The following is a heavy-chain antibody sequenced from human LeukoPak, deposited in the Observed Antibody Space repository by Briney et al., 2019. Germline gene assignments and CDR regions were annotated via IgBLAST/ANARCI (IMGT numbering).Heavy chain of an antibody. CDR1: GFTFSSYA. D-gene: IGHD3-22*01. CDR3: AKHYYGSSGYTYNWFDP. J-gene: IGHJ5*02. CDR2: ISGSGGST. V-gene: IGHV3-23*01. Sequence: GGSLTLSCAASGFTFSSYAMSWVRQAPGKGLEWVSAISGSGGSTYYADSVKGRFTISRDNSKNTLYLQMNSLRAEDTAVYYCAKHYYGSSGYTYNWFDPWGQGTLVTVSS.